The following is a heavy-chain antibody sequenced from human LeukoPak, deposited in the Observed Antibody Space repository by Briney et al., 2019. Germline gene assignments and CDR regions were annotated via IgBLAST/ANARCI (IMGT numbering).Heavy chain of an antibody. CDR2: VHLDGRT. J-gene: IGHJ4*02. Sequence: SETLSLTCAVSGGSVSSTNWWTWFRQPPGKGLEWIGEVHLDGRTNYNPSLTGRLTMSVDLYENHISLKLTSVTAADTAVYYCAREGGFYRPLDYSGQGTLVTVSS. CDR1: GGSVSSTNW. V-gene: IGHV4-4*02. D-gene: IGHD3-3*01. CDR3: AREGGFYRPLDY.